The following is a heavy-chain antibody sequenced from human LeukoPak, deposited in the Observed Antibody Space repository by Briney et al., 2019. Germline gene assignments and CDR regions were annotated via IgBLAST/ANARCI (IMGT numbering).Heavy chain of an antibody. CDR1: GLTFSSYA. CDR3: ANSLWDASDY. D-gene: IGHD1-26*01. J-gene: IGHJ4*02. V-gene: IGHV3-23*01. CDR2: ISGSGGST. Sequence: GGSLRLSCAASGLTFSSYAMSWVRQAPGKGLEWVSAISGSGGSTYYADSMKGRFTISRDNSKNTLYLQMNSLRAEDTAVYYCANSLWDASDYWGQGTLVTVSS.